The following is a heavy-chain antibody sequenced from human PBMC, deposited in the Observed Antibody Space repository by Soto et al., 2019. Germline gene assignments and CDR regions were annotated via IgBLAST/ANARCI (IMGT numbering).Heavy chain of an antibody. CDR2: IYYSGST. Sequence: SETLSLTCTVSGGSISSSSYYWGWIRQPPGKGLEWIGSIYYSGSTYYNPSLKSRVTISVDTSKNQFSLKLSSVTAADTAVYYCATRGYSYGRPFDYWGQETLVTVSS. CDR1: GGSISSSSYY. CDR3: ATRGYSYGRPFDY. V-gene: IGHV4-39*01. D-gene: IGHD5-18*01. J-gene: IGHJ4*02.